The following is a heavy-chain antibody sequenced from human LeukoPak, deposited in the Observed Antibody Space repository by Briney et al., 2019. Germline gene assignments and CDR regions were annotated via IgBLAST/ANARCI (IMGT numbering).Heavy chain of an antibody. V-gene: IGHV1-2*02. D-gene: IGHD1-1*01. CDR1: GGTFSSYA. Sequence: ASVKVSCKASGGTFSSYAISWVRQAPGQRLEWMGWVNPDSGGTNYAQKFQGRVTMTRDTSINTAYMELSRLRSDDTAVYYCARDKQLDWAHYYYYMDVWGKGTTVTVSS. CDR2: VNPDSGGT. CDR3: ARDKQLDWAHYYYYMDV. J-gene: IGHJ6*03.